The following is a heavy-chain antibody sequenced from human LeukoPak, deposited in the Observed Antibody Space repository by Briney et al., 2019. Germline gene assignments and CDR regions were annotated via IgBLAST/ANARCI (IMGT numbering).Heavy chain of an antibody. CDR1: GGSFSGYY. Sequence: PSETLSLTCAVYGGSFSGYYWSWIRQPPGKGLEWIGEINHSGSTNYNPSLKSRVTISVDTSKNQFSLKLSSVTAADTAVYYCARTVLRFLPPYYYYYMDVWGKGTTVTVSS. CDR2: INHSGST. CDR3: ARTVLRFLPPYYYYYMDV. V-gene: IGHV4-34*01. J-gene: IGHJ6*03. D-gene: IGHD3-3*01.